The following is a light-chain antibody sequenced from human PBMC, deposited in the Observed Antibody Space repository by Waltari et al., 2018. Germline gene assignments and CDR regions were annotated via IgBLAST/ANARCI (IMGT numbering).Light chain of an antibody. Sequence: EIVLTQSPATLSLSPGERATLSCRASQGVIRYLAWYQQRPGQAPRLLIYDASNRATGIPAMFSGSGSETDFTLTISSLEPEDFAVYYCQQRSNWPLTFGGGTKVEIK. CDR2: DAS. CDR3: QQRSNWPLT. V-gene: IGKV3-11*01. J-gene: IGKJ4*01. CDR1: QGVIRY.